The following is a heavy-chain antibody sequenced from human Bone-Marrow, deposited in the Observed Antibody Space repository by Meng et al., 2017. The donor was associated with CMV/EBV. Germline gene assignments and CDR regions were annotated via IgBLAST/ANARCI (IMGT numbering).Heavy chain of an antibody. CDR2: ISYSGNP. J-gene: IGHJ3*02. D-gene: IGHD3-3*01. CDR1: GGSISSRDYY. V-gene: IGHV4-31*03. CDR3: ARITIFGVVHDAFDI. Sequence: SETLSLTCSVSGGSISSRDYYWSWVRQHPGEGLEWIGYISYSGNPNYNPSLKSRVAISRDTSKNQFSLKLTSVTAADTAVYYCARITIFGVVHDAFDIWGQGTMVTVSS.